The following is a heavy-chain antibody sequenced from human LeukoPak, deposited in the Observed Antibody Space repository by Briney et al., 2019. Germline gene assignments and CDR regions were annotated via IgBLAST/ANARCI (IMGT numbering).Heavy chain of an antibody. V-gene: IGHV3-49*04. Sequence: GGSLRLSCAASGFIFSSYAMSWVRQAPGKGLEWIGFIRNKANGGTTEYAASVKGRFTISRDDSKTIAHLQMSSLKTEDTAVYYCSRFYSSGWASGAFDIWGQGTMVTVSS. J-gene: IGHJ3*02. D-gene: IGHD3-22*01. CDR1: GFIFSSYA. CDR2: IRNKANGGTT. CDR3: SRFYSSGWASGAFDI.